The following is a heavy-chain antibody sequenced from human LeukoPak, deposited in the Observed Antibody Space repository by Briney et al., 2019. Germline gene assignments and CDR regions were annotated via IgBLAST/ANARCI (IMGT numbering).Heavy chain of an antibody. CDR2: IKQDGSKK. D-gene: IGHD3-22*01. V-gene: IGHV3-7*03. Sequence: GGSLRLSCAASGFTFSSYWMTWVRQAPGRGLEWVANIKQDGSKKNYVDSVKGRFTISRDNAKNSLYLQMNSLRAEDTAVYYCATPLDYYDSSGYHQGGDWGQGTLVTVSS. CDR1: GFTFSSYW. J-gene: IGHJ4*02. CDR3: ATPLDYYDSSGYHQGGD.